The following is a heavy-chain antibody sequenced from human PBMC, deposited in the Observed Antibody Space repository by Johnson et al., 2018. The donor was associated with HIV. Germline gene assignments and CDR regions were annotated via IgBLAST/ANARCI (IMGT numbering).Heavy chain of an antibody. V-gene: IGHV3-33*08. Sequence: QVQLVESGGGVVQPGKSLTLSCVASGLSFSNFGIHWVRQAPGKGPEWVANIWYDGNNKYYADSVKGRFTVSRDNSKNTLYLQMNSLRAGDTAVYYCARGDYGGNLDAFDIWGQGTMVTVSS. CDR2: IWYDGNNK. CDR3: ARGDYGGNLDAFDI. J-gene: IGHJ3*02. CDR1: GLSFSNFG. D-gene: IGHD4-23*01.